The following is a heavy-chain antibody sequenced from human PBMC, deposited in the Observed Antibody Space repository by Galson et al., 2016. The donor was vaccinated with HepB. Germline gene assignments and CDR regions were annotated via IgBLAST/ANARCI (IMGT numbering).Heavy chain of an antibody. J-gene: IGHJ4*02. CDR1: GFAVRSNF. V-gene: IGHV3-53*01. CDR2: IYSRGST. CDR3: ARVQTFYDYIWGTSRPRYFDY. Sequence: SLRLSCAVSGFAVRSNFMAWVRQAPGKGLEWVSLIYSRGSTYYADSVRGRFTISRDISKNTLFLEMLSLRAEDTAVYYCARVQTFYDYIWGTSRPRYFDYWGQGTLVTVSS. D-gene: IGHD3-16*02.